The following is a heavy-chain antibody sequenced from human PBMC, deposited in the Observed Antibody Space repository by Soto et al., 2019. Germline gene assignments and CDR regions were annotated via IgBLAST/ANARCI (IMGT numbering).Heavy chain of an antibody. CDR2: IYHSGST. J-gene: IGHJ6*02. Sequence: SETLSLTCAVSGCSISSSNWWSWVRQPPGKGLEWIGEIYHSGSTNYNPSLKSRVTISVDKSKNQFSLKLSSVTAADTAVYYCAREGIGYYGSGSYYPRYGMAVWGPGTTVT. D-gene: IGHD3-10*01. V-gene: IGHV4-4*02. CDR1: GCSISSSNW. CDR3: AREGIGYYGSGSYYPRYGMAV.